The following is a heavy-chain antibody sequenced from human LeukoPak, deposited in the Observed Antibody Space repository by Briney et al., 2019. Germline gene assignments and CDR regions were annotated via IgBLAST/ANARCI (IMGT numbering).Heavy chain of an antibody. J-gene: IGHJ4*02. CDR3: ATAPGLYDILTGYPFKPFDY. Sequence: ASVKVPCKASGYTFTSYYMHWVRQAPGQGLEWMGIINPSGGSTSYAQKFQGRVTMTRGTSTGTVYMELSSLRSEDTAVYYCATAPGLYDILTGYPFKPFDYWGQGTLVTVSS. CDR2: INPSGGST. D-gene: IGHD3-9*01. V-gene: IGHV1-46*01. CDR1: GYTFTSYY.